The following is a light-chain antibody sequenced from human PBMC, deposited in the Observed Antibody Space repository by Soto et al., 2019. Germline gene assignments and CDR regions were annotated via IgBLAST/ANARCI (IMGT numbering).Light chain of an antibody. Sequence: EIVLTQSPATLSLSPGERATLSCRASQSVSSSLAWYQQKPGQAPRLLIYDASNRATGIPARFSGSGSGTEFTLTISSLEPEDFAVYYCQQRSNWPITFGQGTRLEIK. V-gene: IGKV3-11*01. CDR1: QSVSSS. J-gene: IGKJ5*01. CDR3: QQRSNWPIT. CDR2: DAS.